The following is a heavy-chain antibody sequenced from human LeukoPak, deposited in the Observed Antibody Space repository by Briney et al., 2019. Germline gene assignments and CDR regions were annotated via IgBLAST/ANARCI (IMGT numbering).Heavy chain of an antibody. D-gene: IGHD6-13*01. V-gene: IGHV4-38-2*01. CDR2: IYHSGST. Sequence: SETLSLTCAVSGYSISSGYYWGWIRQPPGKGLAWIGSIYHSGSTYYNPSLKSRVTISVDTSKNQFSLKLSSVTAADTAVYYCARQGPNSGYSSSWPQSDLDYWGQGTLVTVSS. CDR3: ARQGPNSGYSSSWPQSDLDY. CDR1: GYSISSGYY. J-gene: IGHJ4*02.